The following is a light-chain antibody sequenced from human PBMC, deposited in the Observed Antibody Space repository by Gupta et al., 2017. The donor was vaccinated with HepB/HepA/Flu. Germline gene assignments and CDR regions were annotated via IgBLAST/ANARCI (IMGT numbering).Light chain of an antibody. CDR2: EVT. Sequence: QSALTQPPSASGSPGQSVTISCTGTSSDVGGDNYVSWYHQHPGKAPKLMIYEVTKRPSGVPDRFSGSKSGNTASLTVSGLQAEDEADYYCSSYAGSNNYVFGTGTKVTVL. CDR1: SSDVGGDNY. V-gene: IGLV2-8*01. J-gene: IGLJ1*01. CDR3: SSYAGSNNYV.